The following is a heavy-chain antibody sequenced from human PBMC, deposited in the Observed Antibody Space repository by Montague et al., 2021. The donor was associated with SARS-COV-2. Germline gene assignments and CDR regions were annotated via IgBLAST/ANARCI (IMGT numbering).Heavy chain of an antibody. CDR1: FGSISTYY. CDR2: IFYNGST. CDR3: ARQDAWAYCGDECYRGWFDS. J-gene: IGHJ5*01. V-gene: IGHV4-59*01. Sequence: SETLSLTRTVSFGSISTYYWGWIRQPPGKGLEWIGFIFYNGSTKYNPSLKRRVSISLDTSKNQFSLKLSSVTAADTAVYYCARQDAWAYCGDECYRGWFDSWGQGTLATVSS. D-gene: IGHD2-21*01.